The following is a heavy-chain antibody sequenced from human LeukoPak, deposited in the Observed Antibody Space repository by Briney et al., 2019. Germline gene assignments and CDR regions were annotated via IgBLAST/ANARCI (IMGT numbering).Heavy chain of an antibody. CDR2: ISSSSSTI. Sequence: GGSLRLSCAASGFTSSSYSMNWVRQAPGKGLEWVSYISSSSSTIYYADSVKGRFTISRDNAKNSLYLQMNSLRAEDTSVYYCARGIQDSSSWPIDYWGQGTLVTVSP. J-gene: IGHJ4*02. D-gene: IGHD6-13*01. V-gene: IGHV3-48*01. CDR3: ARGIQDSSSWPIDY. CDR1: GFTSSSYS.